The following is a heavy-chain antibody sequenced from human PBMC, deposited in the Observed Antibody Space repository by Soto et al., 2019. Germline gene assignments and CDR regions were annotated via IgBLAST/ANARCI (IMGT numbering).Heavy chain of an antibody. CDR3: AREYYGSGSYYYYYYYMDV. CDR2: IYHSGST. J-gene: IGHJ6*03. D-gene: IGHD3-10*01. V-gene: IGHV4-4*02. CDR1: SGSISSSNW. Sequence: SSETLSLTCAVSSGSISSSNWWSWVRQPPGKGLEWIGEIYHSGSTNYNPSLKSRVTISVDKSKNQFSLKLSSVTAADTAVYYWAREYYGSGSYYYYYYYMDVWGKGTTVTVSS.